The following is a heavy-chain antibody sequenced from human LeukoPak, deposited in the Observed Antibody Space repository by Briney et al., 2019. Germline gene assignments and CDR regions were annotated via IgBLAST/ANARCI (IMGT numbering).Heavy chain of an antibody. J-gene: IGHJ5*02. CDR2: INAGNGNT. CDR1: GYTFTSYA. V-gene: IGHV1-3*01. CDR3: ASLTGYGNWFDP. D-gene: IGHD3-9*01. Sequence: GASVKVSCKASGYTFTSYAVHWVRQAPGQRLEWMGWINAGNGNTKYSQKFQGRVTITRDTSASTAYMELSSLRSEDTAVYYCASLTGYGNWFDPWGQGTLVTVSS.